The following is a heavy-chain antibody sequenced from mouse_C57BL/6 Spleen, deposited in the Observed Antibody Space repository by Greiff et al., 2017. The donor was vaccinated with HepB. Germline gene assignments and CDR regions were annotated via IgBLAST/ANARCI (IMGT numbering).Heavy chain of an antibody. CDR3: ARRGDWADY. V-gene: IGHV1-69*01. J-gene: IGHJ2*01. CDR1: GYTFTSYW. CDR2: IDPSDSYT. D-gene: IGHD4-1*01. Sequence: VQLQQPGAELVMPGASVKLSCKASGYTFTSYWMHWVKQRPGQGLEWIGEIDPSDSYTNYNQKFKGKSTLTVDKSSSTAYMQLSSLTSEDSAVYYCARRGDWADYWGQGTTLTVSS.